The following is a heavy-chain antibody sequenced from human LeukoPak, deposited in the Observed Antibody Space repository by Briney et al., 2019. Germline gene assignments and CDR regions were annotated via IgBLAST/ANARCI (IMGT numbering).Heavy chain of an antibody. CDR1: GYTFTSYG. J-gene: IGHJ4*02. D-gene: IGHD2-15*01. Sequence: ASAKVSCKASGYTFTSYGISWVRQAPGQGLEWMGWISAYNGNTNYAQKLQGRVTMTTDTSTSTAYMELRSLRSDDTAVYYCARLDIVVVVAASHDYWGQGTLVTVSS. CDR2: ISAYNGNT. V-gene: IGHV1-18*01. CDR3: ARLDIVVVVAASHDY.